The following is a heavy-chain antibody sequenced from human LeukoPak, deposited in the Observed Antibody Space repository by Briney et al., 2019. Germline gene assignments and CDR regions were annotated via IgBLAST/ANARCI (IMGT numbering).Heavy chain of an antibody. D-gene: IGHD5/OR15-5a*01. CDR2: ISGSGDST. CDR3: ATLRDSFWIPEFDY. V-gene: IGHV3-23*01. J-gene: IGHJ4*02. Sequence: GGSLRLSCAASGFTFSYYAMSWVRQAPGKGLEWVSVISGSGDSTDYADSVKGRFTISRDNSKNTLYMQMNSLRAEDTAVYYCATLRDSFWIPEFDYWGQGTLVTVSS. CDR1: GFTFSYYA.